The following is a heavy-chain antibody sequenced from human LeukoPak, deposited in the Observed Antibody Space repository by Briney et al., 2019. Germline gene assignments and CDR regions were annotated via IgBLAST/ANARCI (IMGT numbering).Heavy chain of an antibody. Sequence: SETLSLTCAVYGGSFSGYYWSWIRQPPGKGLEWIGEINHSGSTNYNPSLKSRVTISVDTSKNQFSLKLSSVTAADTAVYYCARGRGGGMTTVTPSRYFDLWGRGTLVTVSS. CDR3: ARGRGGGMTTVTPSRYFDL. CDR2: INHSGST. V-gene: IGHV4-34*01. J-gene: IGHJ2*01. D-gene: IGHD4-11*01. CDR1: GGSFSGYY.